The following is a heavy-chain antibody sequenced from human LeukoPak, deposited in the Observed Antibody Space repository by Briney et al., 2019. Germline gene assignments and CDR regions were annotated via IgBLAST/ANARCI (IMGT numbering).Heavy chain of an antibody. D-gene: IGHD4-11*01. CDR3: ARHYRATVTTLNYYYYYYMDV. J-gene: IGHJ6*03. CDR2: INHSGST. V-gene: IGHV4-34*01. CDR1: GGSFSGYY. Sequence: PSETLSLTCAVYGGSFSGYYWSWIRQPPGKGLEWIGEINHSGSTNYNPSLKSRVTISVDTSKNQFSLKLSSVTAADMAVYYCARHYRATVTTLNYYYYYYMDVWGKGTTVTVSS.